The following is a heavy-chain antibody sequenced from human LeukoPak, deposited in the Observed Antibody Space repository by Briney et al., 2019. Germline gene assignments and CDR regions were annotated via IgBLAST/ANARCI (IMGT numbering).Heavy chain of an antibody. D-gene: IGHD2/OR15-2a*01. CDR3: ARLNVLEGWFDP. CDR1: GGSISSYY. V-gene: IGHV4-59*08. J-gene: IGHJ5*02. Sequence: PSETLSLTCTVSGGSISSYYWSWIRQPPGKGLEWIGYIYYSGSTNYNPSLKSRVTISVDTSKNQFSLKLSSVTAADTAVYYCARLNVLEGWFDPWGQGTLVTVSS. CDR2: IYYSGST.